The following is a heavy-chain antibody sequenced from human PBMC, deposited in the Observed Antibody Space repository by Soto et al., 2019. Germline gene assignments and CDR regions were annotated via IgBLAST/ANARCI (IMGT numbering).Heavy chain of an antibody. CDR1: GFPLSTYG. CDR2: ISYYGSNI. J-gene: IGHJ6*02. V-gene: IGHV3-30*18. Sequence: QVQFVESGGGVVQPGTSLRLSCAASGFPLSTYGMHWVRQAPGKGLEWVALISYYGSNIYYANSVKGRFTISRDYATNTLYLYMKGLRAEDTAVYYCAKDFSYGILDQPGREYDYYGMDVWGQGTTVTVSS. CDR3: AKDFSYGILDQPGREYDYYGMDV. D-gene: IGHD5-18*01.